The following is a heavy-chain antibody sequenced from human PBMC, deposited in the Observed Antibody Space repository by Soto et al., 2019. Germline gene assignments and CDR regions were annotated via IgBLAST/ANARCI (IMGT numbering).Heavy chain of an antibody. CDR3: ATTAAAAASD. J-gene: IGHJ4*02. V-gene: IGHV3-7*01. Sequence: PVGSLRLSCVVSGFTFSSYWMAWVRQAPGKGLQWVANIKEDGSEKFYVDSVKGRFTISRDNAKNSLFLQMNSLRAEDTAVYYCATTAAAAASDWGQGTLVTVSS. D-gene: IGHD6-13*01. CDR1: GFTFSSYW. CDR2: IKEDGSEK.